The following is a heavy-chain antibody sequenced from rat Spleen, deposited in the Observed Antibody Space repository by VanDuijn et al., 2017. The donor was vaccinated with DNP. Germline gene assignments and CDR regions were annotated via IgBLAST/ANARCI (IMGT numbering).Heavy chain of an antibody. Sequence: EVQLQESGPGLVKPSQSLSLTCSVTGYSITSHYWGWIRQFPGNKMEWVGHISYSGSTSYNPSLKSRISITRDTSKNQFFLQLNSVTSGDTATYYCARWNIGTTTLDYWGQGVMVTVSS. V-gene: IGHV3-1*01. J-gene: IGHJ2*01. D-gene: IGHD1-5*01. CDR2: ISYSGST. CDR3: ARWNIGTTTLDY. CDR1: GYSITSHY.